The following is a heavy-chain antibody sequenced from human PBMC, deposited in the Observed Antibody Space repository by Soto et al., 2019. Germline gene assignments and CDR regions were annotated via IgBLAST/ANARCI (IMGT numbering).Heavy chain of an antibody. V-gene: IGHV3-53*02. D-gene: IGHD2-2*01. CDR1: GFTVSSNY. CDR3: ARDLGYCSSTSCYVYYGMAV. J-gene: IGHJ6*02. Sequence: EVQLVETGGGLIQPGGSLRLSCAASGFTVSSNYMSWFRQAPGKGLEWVSVIYSGGTKYYADSVKDRFTISRDNSKNTLYLQMNSLTAEDTAVYYCARDLGYCSSTSCYVYYGMAVWGQGTTVTVSS. CDR2: IYSGGTK.